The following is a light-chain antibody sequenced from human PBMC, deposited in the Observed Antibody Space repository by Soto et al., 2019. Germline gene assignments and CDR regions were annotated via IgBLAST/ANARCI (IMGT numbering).Light chain of an antibody. CDR1: QSISSW. CDR2: DAS. CDR3: QQYNSYSRT. J-gene: IGKJ1*01. Sequence: DIQMTQSPSTLSASAGERATLTCRASQSISSWLAWYQQKPGKAPKLLIYDASSLESGLPSRFSGSGSGTDFTLTISSLQPDDFAAYYCQQYNSYSRTFGQGTKVDIK. V-gene: IGKV1-5*01.